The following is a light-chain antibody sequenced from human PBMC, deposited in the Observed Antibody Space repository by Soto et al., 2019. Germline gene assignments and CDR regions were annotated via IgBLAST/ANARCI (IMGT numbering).Light chain of an antibody. V-gene: IGKV1-5*01. CDR3: QQSYNNPSLT. Sequence: DIQMTQSPSTLSASVGDRVTITCRAGQSISTWLAWYQQKPGQAPKLLISAASNLESGVPSRFSGSGSGTEFTLTISGLQPDDFAAYYCQQSYNNPSLTFGGGTKVEIK. CDR2: AAS. CDR1: QSISTW. J-gene: IGKJ4*01.